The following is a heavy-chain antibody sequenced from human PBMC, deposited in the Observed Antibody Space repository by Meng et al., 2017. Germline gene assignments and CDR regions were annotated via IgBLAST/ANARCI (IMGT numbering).Heavy chain of an antibody. CDR2: ISAYNGNT. J-gene: IGHJ1*01. D-gene: IGHD3-22*01. Sequence: ASVKVSCKASGYTFTSYGISWVRQAPGQGLEWMGWISAYNGNTNYAQKLQGRVTMTTGTSTSTAYMELRSLRSDDTAVYYCARDLRSYYYDSSGYYYFQHWGQGTLVTVSS. CDR1: GYTFTSYG. CDR3: ARDLRSYYYDSSGYYYFQH. V-gene: IGHV1-18*01.